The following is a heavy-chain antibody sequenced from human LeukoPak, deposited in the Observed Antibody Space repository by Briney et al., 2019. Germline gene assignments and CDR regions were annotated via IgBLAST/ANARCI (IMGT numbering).Heavy chain of an antibody. J-gene: IGHJ4*02. CDR1: GFTFSDHH. CDR3: ARVGYYGSGSYYSQFNDY. D-gene: IGHD3-10*01. Sequence: GGSLRLSCAASGFTFSDHHMDWVRQAPGEGLEWVARIRNKANRYTTEYAASVKGRFTISRDDSENSLYLQMDSLKTEDTAVYYCARVGYYGSGSYYSQFNDYWGQGTLVTVSS. V-gene: IGHV3-72*01. CDR2: IRNKANRYTT.